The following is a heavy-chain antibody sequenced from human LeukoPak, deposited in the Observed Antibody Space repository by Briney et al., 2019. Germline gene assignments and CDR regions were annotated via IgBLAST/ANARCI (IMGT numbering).Heavy chain of an antibody. CDR1: GYTFAGYY. V-gene: IGHV1-2*02. J-gene: IGHJ4*02. CDR2: INPNSGDT. Sequence: ASVKVSFKASGYTFAGYYMHWVRQAPGQGFEWMGWINPNSGDTNYAQKFQGRVTMTRDTSISTAHMELSGLRPDDTAVYYCARANPLYCSSTTCLFDYWGQGTLVTVSS. D-gene: IGHD2-2*01. CDR3: ARANPLYCSSTTCLFDY.